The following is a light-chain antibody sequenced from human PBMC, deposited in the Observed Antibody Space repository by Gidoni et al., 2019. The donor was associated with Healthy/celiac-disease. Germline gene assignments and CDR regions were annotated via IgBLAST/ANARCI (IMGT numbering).Light chain of an antibody. V-gene: IGKV1-39*01. CDR1: QSISSY. CDR2: AAS. CDR3: QQSYSTPIT. Sequence: DIQMTQSPSSLSASVGDRVTITCRASQSISSYLNLYQQKPGKAPKLLIYAASSLQSGVPSRFSGSGSGTDFTLTIRSLQPEEFATYYCQQSYSTPITFGQGTRLEIK. J-gene: IGKJ5*01.